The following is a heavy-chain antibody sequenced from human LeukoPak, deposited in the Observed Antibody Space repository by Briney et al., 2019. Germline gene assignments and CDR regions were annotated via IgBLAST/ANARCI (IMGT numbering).Heavy chain of an antibody. CDR1: GYTFTSYD. Sequence: ASVKVSCKASGYTFTSYDINWVRQATGQGLEWMGWMNPNSGNTGYAQKFQGRVTMTRNTSISTAYMELSSLRSEDTAVYYCARGYKLRLGELSLFRRYYYYDMDVWGKGTTVTVSS. J-gene: IGHJ6*03. CDR3: ARGYKLRLGELSLFRRYYYYDMDV. V-gene: IGHV1-8*01. D-gene: IGHD3-16*02. CDR2: MNPNSGNT.